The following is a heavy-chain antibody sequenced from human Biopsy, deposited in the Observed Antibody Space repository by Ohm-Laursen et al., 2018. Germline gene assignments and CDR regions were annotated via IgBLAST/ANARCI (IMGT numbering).Heavy chain of an antibody. V-gene: IGHV4-39*01. CDR3: ARDYDTSGYYYVS. CDR1: GGSISNNNYY. Sequence: ETLSLTCLVSGGSISNNNYYWGWIRQPPGKGLEWIGSIFYRGGTHYKPSLKSRVNISVDTSKNQFSLKLNSVTAADTAVYYCARDYDTSGYYYVSWGQGTLVTVSS. J-gene: IGHJ5*02. CDR2: IFYRGGT. D-gene: IGHD3-22*01.